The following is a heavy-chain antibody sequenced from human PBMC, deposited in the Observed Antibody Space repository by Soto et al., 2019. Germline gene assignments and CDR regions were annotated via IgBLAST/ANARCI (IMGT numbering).Heavy chain of an antibody. CDR3: AKLGYCSGGSCYMGAFDI. V-gene: IGHV3-30*18. J-gene: IGHJ3*02. CDR1: GFTFSNYE. CDR2: IRNDGGNK. Sequence: GGSLRLSCAASGFTFSNYEMHWVRQAPGKGLEWVAGIRNDGGNKYYADSVKGRFTISRDNSKNTLYLQMNSLRAEDTAVYYCAKLGYCSGGSCYMGAFDIWGQGTMVTVSS. D-gene: IGHD2-15*01.